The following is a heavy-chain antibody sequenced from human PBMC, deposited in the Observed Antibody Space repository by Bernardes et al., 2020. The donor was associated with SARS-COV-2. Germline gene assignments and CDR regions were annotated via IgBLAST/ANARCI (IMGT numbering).Heavy chain of an antibody. CDR1: GGSLSSTSYY. V-gene: IGHV4-39*01. CDR3: VGSSCGIDCYIGGLRSWDYGMDI. D-gene: IGHD2-21*02. CDR2: VYNSGST. Sequence: SETLYLSCTVSGGSLSSTSYYWGWMRQPPGKGLEWIGSVYNSGSTYHNPSLKSRATISIDTSKNQVSLRLNSMTAADTAVYYCVGSSCGIDCYIGGLRSWDYGMDIWGQGTTVTVSS. J-gene: IGHJ6*02.